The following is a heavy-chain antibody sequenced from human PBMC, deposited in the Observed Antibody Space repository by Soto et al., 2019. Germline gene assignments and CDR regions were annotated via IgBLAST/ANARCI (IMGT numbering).Heavy chain of an antibody. CDR3: ARSTGYYFDY. J-gene: IGHJ4*02. V-gene: IGHV4-34*01. Sequence: QVQLQQWGAGLLKPSETLSLTCAVYGGSFSGYYWSWIRQPPGKGLEWIGESNHSGSTNYNPSLKSRVTISVDTSKNQFSLKLSSVTAADTAVYYCARSTGYYFDYWGQGTLVTVSS. CDR2: SNHSGST. CDR1: GGSFSGYY.